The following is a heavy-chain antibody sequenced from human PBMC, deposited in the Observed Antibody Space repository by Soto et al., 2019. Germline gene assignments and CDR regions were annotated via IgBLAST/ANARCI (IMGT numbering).Heavy chain of an antibody. V-gene: IGHV3-23*01. J-gene: IGHJ3*01. CDR3: AKVGRQEDVCVDGFDA. CDR2: ISGSGGST. Sequence: EVQLLESGGGLVQPGGSLRLSCAASGFTFSSYAMNWVRQAPGKGLEWVSAISGSGGSTYYADSVKGRFTISRDNSKNTRYLEMTRPPAENTAVYYCAKVGRQEDVCVDGFDAWGQGTRVTVSS. CDR1: GFTFSSYA.